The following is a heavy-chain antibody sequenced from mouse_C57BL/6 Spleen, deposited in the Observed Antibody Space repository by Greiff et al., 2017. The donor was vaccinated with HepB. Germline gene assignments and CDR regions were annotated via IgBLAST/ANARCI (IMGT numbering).Heavy chain of an antibody. CDR3: ARGALDYYGSSHWYFDV. J-gene: IGHJ1*03. CDR1: GFTFSSYA. CDR2: ISDGGSYT. V-gene: IGHV5-4*03. D-gene: IGHD1-1*01. Sequence: EVNLVESGGGLVKPGGSLKLSCAASGFTFSSYAMSWVRQTPEKRLEWVATISDGGSYTYYPDNVKGRFTISRDNAKNNLYLQMSHLKSEDTAMYYCARGALDYYGSSHWYFDVWGTGTTVTVSS.